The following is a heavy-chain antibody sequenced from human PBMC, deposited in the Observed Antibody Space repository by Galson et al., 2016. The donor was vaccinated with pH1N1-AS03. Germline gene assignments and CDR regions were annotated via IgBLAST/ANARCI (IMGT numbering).Heavy chain of an antibody. CDR3: SKDPTQYGAYVWYFDS. Sequence: SLRLSCADSGFIFRNYAMCWVRDAPGKRLEWVSATTSRGSTYYADSVKGRFTISRDNSKNTLSLQMNSLSAEDTAVYDCSKDPTQYGAYVWYFDSWGQGTLVTVSS. CDR1: GFIFRNYA. D-gene: IGHD4-17*01. J-gene: IGHJ4*02. V-gene: IGHV3-23*01. CDR2: TTSRGST.